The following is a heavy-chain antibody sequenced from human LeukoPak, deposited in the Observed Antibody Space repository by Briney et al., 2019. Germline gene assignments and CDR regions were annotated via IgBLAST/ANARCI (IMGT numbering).Heavy chain of an antibody. J-gene: IGHJ3*02. Sequence: SETLSLTCAVYGGSFSGYYWSWIRQPPGKGLEWIGEINHSGSTNYNPSLKSRVTISVDTSKNQFSLKLSSVTAADTAVYYCARGPSIAARRCRGRVVTDAFDIWGQGTMVTVSS. CDR2: INHSGST. V-gene: IGHV4-34*01. CDR3: ARGPSIAARRCRGRVVTDAFDI. D-gene: IGHD6-6*01. CDR1: GGSFSGYY.